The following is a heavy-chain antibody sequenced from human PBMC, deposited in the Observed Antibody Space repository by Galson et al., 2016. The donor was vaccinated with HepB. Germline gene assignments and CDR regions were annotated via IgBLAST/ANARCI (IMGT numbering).Heavy chain of an antibody. J-gene: IGHJ4*02. Sequence: SLRLSCAASGFTFSSYSMNWVRQAPGKGLEWVSFINSSSSYIYYADSVKGRFTISRDNAQNSVYRQMNSLRAEDTAVDYCARFLDNPERMSSSWYVTFSIWGQGTLVTVSS. D-gene: IGHD6-13*01. CDR1: GFTFSSYS. V-gene: IGHV3-21*01. CDR3: ARFLDNPERMSSSWYVTFSI. CDR2: INSSSSYI.